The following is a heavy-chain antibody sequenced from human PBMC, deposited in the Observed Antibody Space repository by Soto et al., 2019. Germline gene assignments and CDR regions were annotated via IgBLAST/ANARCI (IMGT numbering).Heavy chain of an antibody. CDR3: ASTSGNYGDYGYYYYYMDV. CDR1: GFTFSSYS. D-gene: IGHD4-17*01. J-gene: IGHJ6*03. Sequence: GGSLRLSCAASGFTFSSYSMNWVRQAPGKGLEWVSYISSSSSTIYYADSVKGRFTISRDNAKNSLYLQMNSLRAEDTAVYYCASTSGNYGDYGYYYYYMDVWGKGTTVTVSS. V-gene: IGHV3-48*01. CDR2: ISSSSSTI.